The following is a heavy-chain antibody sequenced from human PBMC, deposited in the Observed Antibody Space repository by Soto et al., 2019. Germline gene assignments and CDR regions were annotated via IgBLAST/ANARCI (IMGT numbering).Heavy chain of an antibody. Sequence: DVQLLESGGGLVQPGGSLRLSCATSGFTFGNYGMNWVRQAPGKGLEWVSGISGGGGNTYYAVSVKGRFTISRDPSKNTVFLEMNSLRAEDTAVYYCAKGFIVVVTVLRPDDAFDVWGQGTLVTVSS. CDR1: GFTFGNYG. V-gene: IGHV3-23*01. J-gene: IGHJ3*01. CDR2: ISGGGGNT. D-gene: IGHD2-21*02. CDR3: AKGFIVVVTVLRPDDAFDV.